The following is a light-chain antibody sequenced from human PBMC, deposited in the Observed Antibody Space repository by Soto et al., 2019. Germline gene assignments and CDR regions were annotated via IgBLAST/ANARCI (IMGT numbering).Light chain of an antibody. CDR3: HQYINWTPEDT. CDR2: GAS. V-gene: IGKV3-15*01. Sequence: IVMTQSPSTLSVSPGERATLSCRASQSVSSNLAWYQLKPGQAPRLLIYGASTRATGIPARFSGSGSGTEFTLTLSSLQSADFAVYYCHQYINWTPEDTFGQGTKLEIK. J-gene: IGKJ2*01. CDR1: QSVSSN.